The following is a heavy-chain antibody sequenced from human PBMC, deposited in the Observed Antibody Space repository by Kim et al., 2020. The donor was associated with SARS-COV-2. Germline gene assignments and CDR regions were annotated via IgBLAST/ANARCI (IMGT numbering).Heavy chain of an antibody. CDR2: ISSNGGST. J-gene: IGHJ4*02. D-gene: IGHD2-2*02. CDR1: GFTFSSYA. CDR3: ARGGPDYTLDY. Sequence: GGSLRLSCAASGFTFSSYAMHWVRQAPGKGLEYVSAISSNGGSTYYANSVKGRFTISRDNSKNTLYLQMGSLRAEDMAVYYCARGGPDYTLDYWGQGTL. V-gene: IGHV3-64*01.